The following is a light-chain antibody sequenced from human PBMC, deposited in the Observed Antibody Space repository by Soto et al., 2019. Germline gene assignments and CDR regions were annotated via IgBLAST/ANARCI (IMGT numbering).Light chain of an antibody. V-gene: IGKV1-5*03. CDR1: QTISSW. J-gene: IGKJ1*01. CDR2: KAS. Sequence: DVQMTQSPSTLSGSVGDRVTITCRASQTISSWLAWYQQKPGKAPKLLIYKASTLKSGVPSRFSGSGSGTEFTLTISSLQPDDFATYYCQQYNSYSRTFGQATKV. CDR3: QQYNSYSRT.